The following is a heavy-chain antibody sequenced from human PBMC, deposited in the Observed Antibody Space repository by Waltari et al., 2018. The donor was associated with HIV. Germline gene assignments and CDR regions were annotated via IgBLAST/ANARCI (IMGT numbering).Heavy chain of an antibody. V-gene: IGHV3-33*01. J-gene: IGHJ4*02. CDR2: VWYDGTNK. CDR3: ARDLQATVAVDYFDF. Sequence: QVQLVESGGGMVQPGGSLRLSCAATGFSFSDYAMPWVRQAPGKGLGWVAVVWYDGTNKYYADSVKGRFLISRDNSKRTLYLQMNHLTAEDTAVYYCARDLQATVAVDYFDFWGQGTLVTVSS. CDR1: GFSFSDYA.